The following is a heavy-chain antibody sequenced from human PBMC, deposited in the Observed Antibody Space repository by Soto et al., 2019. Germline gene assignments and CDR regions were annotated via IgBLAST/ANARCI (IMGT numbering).Heavy chain of an antibody. J-gene: IGHJ4*02. CDR2: VYYTGTT. Sequence: SETLSLTCTVSGGSISSYFYIWVRQPPGKGLEWIGSVYYTGTTDYNPSLKRRVTISVDTSKTQFSPNLRSVTAADTAVYYCARDLAAVPRAFDYWGRGTLVTVSS. D-gene: IGHD6-13*01. V-gene: IGHV4-59*01. CDR3: ARDLAAVPRAFDY. CDR1: GGSISSYF.